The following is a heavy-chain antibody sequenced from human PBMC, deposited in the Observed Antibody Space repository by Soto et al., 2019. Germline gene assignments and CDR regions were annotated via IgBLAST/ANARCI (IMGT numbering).Heavy chain of an antibody. D-gene: IGHD3-10*01. CDR3: TRAERFPRSWFDP. V-gene: IGHV4-34*01. Sequence: SETLCLTCGFYVGSFRNYYWIWVRQPPGKGLEWIGEVNHSGEATYNPSLQSRITISLDTSNNQFSLKMTSVTAADTAMYLCTRAERFPRSWFDPWGQGTKVTVSS. CDR2: VNHSGEA. J-gene: IGHJ5*02. CDR1: VGSFRNYY.